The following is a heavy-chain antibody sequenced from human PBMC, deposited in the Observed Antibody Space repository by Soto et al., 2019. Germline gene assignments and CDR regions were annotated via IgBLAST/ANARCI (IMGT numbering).Heavy chain of an antibody. D-gene: IGHD6-6*01. Sequence: ASVKVSCKASGYTFTGYYIHWLRQAPGQGLEWMGWINAHSGGTEYAQKFQGRVTLTRDTSISTAYMTLSSLRSDDTAIYYCAKDLTRQLAYWLDPWGQGTQVTVSS. J-gene: IGHJ5*02. CDR3: AKDLTRQLAYWLDP. CDR2: INAHSGGT. CDR1: GYTFTGYY. V-gene: IGHV1-2*02.